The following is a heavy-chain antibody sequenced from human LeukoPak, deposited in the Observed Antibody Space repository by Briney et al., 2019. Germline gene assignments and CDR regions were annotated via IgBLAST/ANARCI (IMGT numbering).Heavy chain of an antibody. J-gene: IGHJ4*02. Sequence: GESLKISCKGSGYSFTSYWIGWVRQMPGKGLEWMGIIYPGDSDTRYSPSFQGQVTISADKSISTAYLQWSSLKASDIAMYYCARHRPYYDILTGYHPAGHWGQGTLVTVSS. D-gene: IGHD3-9*01. CDR1: GYSFTSYW. CDR2: IYPGDSDT. CDR3: ARHRPYYDILTGYHPAGH. V-gene: IGHV5-51*01.